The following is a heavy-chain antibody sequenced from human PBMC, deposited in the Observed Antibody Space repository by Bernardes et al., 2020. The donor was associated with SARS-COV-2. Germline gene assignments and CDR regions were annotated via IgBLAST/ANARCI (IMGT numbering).Heavy chain of an antibody. Sequence: GGSLRLSCAASGFTFNMYAMTWVRQAPGKGLEWVSGISGSGGSTYYADSVKSRFTISRDNSKNTLFLQMNSLRAEDTAVYYCAKCVVGYYAVDVWGQGTTVTVSS. CDR2: ISGSGGST. D-gene: IGHD2-15*01. CDR1: GFTFNMYA. CDR3: AKCVVGYYAVDV. J-gene: IGHJ6*02. V-gene: IGHV3-23*01.